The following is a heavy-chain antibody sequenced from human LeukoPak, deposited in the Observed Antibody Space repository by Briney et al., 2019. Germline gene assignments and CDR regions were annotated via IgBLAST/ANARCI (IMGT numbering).Heavy chain of an antibody. J-gene: IGHJ4*02. CDR3: ARDGYNWNYYFDY. CDR1: GGTFSSYA. V-gene: IGHV1-69*04. Sequence: ASVKVSCKASGGTFSSYAISWVRQAPGQGLEWMGRIIPILGIANYAQKFQGRVTITADKSTSTAYMELSSLRSEDTAVYYCARDGYNWNYYFDYWGQGTLVTVSS. CDR2: IIPILGIA. D-gene: IGHD1-7*01.